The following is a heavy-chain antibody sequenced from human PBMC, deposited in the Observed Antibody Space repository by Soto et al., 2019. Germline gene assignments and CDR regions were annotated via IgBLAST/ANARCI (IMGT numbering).Heavy chain of an antibody. CDR3: VRDPGAQNWFDP. CDR2: IWYDGSNK. J-gene: IGHJ5*02. CDR1: GFTFSSYG. Sequence: QVQLVESGGGVVQPGRSLRLSCAASGFTFSSYGMHWVRQAPGKGLEWVAVIWYDGSNKYYADSVKGRFTISRDNSKNTLYLQMNSLSAEDTAVYYCVRDPGAQNWFDPWGQGTLVTVSS. D-gene: IGHD3-10*01. V-gene: IGHV3-33*01.